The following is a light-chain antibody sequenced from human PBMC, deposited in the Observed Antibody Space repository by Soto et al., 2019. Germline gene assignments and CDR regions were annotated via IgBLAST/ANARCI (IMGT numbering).Light chain of an antibody. CDR3: SSYAGSNNPYV. CDR1: SSDVGGYNY. J-gene: IGLJ1*01. CDR2: EVS. Sequence: QSALTQPPSASGSPGQSVTISCTGTSSDVGGYNYVSWYQQHPGKAPKLMIYEVSKRPSGVPDRFSGSKSGNTASLTVSVLQAEDEADYYCSSYAGSNNPYVFGTGTKVTVL. V-gene: IGLV2-8*01.